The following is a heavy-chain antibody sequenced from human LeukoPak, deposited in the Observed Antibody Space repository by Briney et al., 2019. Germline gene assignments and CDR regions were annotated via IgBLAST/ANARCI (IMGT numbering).Heavy chain of an antibody. J-gene: IGHJ4*02. CDR3: ARHSRGSPIDD. CDR2: IRQDGSDK. Sequence: GGSLRLPCVASGFTFNSYWMSWVRQAPEKGLEWLANIRQDGSDKQYVDSVKGRFTISRDNAKNSLYLQMNSLSAEDTAVYYCARHSRGSPIDDWGQGTLVTVSS. V-gene: IGHV3-7*01. D-gene: IGHD2-15*01. CDR1: GFTFNSYW.